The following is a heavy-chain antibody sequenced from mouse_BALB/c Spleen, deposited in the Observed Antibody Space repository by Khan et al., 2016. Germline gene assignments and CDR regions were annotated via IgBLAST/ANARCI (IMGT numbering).Heavy chain of an antibody. V-gene: IGHV9-1*02. CDR1: GSIFTNYG. D-gene: IGHD1-3*01. Sequence: QIQLVQSGPELKKPGETVKISCKASGSIFTNYGMNWVKQAPGKGLKWMGWINTHTGDPTYTDDFKGRFVFSLETSASTAFLQINNLKIKDMATYLGAPMSGFEGFDYWGQGTTHTVSS. CDR3: APMSGFEGFDY. J-gene: IGHJ2*01. CDR2: INTHTGDP.